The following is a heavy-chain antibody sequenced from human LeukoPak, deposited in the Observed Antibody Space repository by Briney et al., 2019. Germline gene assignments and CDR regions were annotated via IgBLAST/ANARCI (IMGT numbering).Heavy chain of an antibody. CDR2: IYSGGST. J-gene: IGHJ4*02. Sequence: GGSLRLSCAASGFTVSSNYMSWVRQAPGKGLEWVSVIYSGGSTYYADSVKGRFTISRDNPKNTLYLQMNSLRAEDTAVYYCARDGRFGDSPAYWGQGTLVTVSS. D-gene: IGHD3-10*01. CDR3: ARDGRFGDSPAY. CDR1: GFTVSSNY. V-gene: IGHV3-66*01.